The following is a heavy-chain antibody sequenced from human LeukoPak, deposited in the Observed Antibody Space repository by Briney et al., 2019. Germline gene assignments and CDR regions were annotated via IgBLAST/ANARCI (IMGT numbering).Heavy chain of an antibody. CDR2: INSDGSST. CDR3: ARDGSSGSYGAFDI. Sequence: PGGSLRLSCAASGFTFSSYWMHWVRHAPGKGLVWVSRINSDGSSTTYADSVKGRFTFSRDNAENTLYLQMNSLRAEDTAVYYCARDGSSGSYGAFDIWGQGTLVTVSS. D-gene: IGHD1-26*01. J-gene: IGHJ3*02. V-gene: IGHV3-74*01. CDR1: GFTFSSYW.